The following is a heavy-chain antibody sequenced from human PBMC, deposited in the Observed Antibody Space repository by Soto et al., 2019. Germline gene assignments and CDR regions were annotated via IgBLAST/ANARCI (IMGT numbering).Heavy chain of an antibody. V-gene: IGHV1-2*02. Sequence: ASVKVSCKASGYPFTGYYMHWVRQAPGKGLEWMGWINPNSGGTNYAQKFQGRVTMTRDTSISTAYMELSRLRSDDTAVYYCARDSAPYDYVWGSYRLVPYYFDYWGQGTLVTVSS. D-gene: IGHD3-16*02. CDR2: INPNSGGT. J-gene: IGHJ4*02. CDR1: GYPFTGYY. CDR3: ARDSAPYDYVWGSYRLVPYYFDY.